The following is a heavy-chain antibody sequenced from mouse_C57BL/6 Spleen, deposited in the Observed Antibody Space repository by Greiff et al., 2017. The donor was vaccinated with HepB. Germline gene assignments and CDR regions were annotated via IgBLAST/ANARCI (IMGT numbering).Heavy chain of an antibody. Sequence: VQLQQSGPELVKPGASVKISCKASGYTFTDYYMNWVKQSHGKSLEWIGDINPNNGGTSYNQKFKGKATLTVDKSSSTAYMELRSLTSEDSAVYYCARRTGGFDYWGQGTTLTVSS. V-gene: IGHV1-26*01. D-gene: IGHD4-1*01. J-gene: IGHJ2*01. CDR3: ARRTGGFDY. CDR1: GYTFTDYY. CDR2: INPNNGGT.